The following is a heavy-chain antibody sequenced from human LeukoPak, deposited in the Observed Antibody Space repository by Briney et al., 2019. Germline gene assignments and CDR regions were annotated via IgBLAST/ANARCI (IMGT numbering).Heavy chain of an antibody. CDR3: ARDLFSSSFGFSVFDI. J-gene: IGHJ3*02. CDR2: IYHSGST. CDR1: GGSISSGGYY. Sequence: PSETLSLTCTVSGGSISSGGYYWSWIRQPPGKGLEWIGYIYHSGSTYYNPSLKSRVTISVDRSKNQFSLKLSSVTAADTAVYYCARDLFSSSFGFSVFDIWGQGTMVTVSS. V-gene: IGHV4-30-2*01. D-gene: IGHD6-13*01.